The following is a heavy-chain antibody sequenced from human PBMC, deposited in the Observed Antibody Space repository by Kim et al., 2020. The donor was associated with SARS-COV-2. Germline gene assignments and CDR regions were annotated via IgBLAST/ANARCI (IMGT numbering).Heavy chain of an antibody. V-gene: IGHV3-33*01. D-gene: IGHD2-15*01. CDR1: GFTFSSYG. J-gene: IGHJ5*02. CDR3: ARDQRGYCSGGSCAGVFDA. Sequence: RGSLRLSCAASGFTFSSYGMHWVRQAPGKGLEWVAVIWYDGSNKYYADSVKGRFTISRDNSKNTLYLQMNSLRAEDTAVYYCARDQRGYCSGGSCAGVFDAWGQGTLVTVSS. CDR2: IWYDGSNK.